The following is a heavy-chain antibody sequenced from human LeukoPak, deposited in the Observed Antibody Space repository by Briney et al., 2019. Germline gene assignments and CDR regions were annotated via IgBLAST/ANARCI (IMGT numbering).Heavy chain of an antibody. CDR2: IRYDAYNT. Sequence: GGSLRLSCAASGFTFITYDMHWVRQTPGKGLEWVALIRYDAYNTYYADSVKGRFTIARDNSKNTLYLQLDSLSAEDTAVYYGAKPLQRQNSWFDPWGQGTLVTVSS. D-gene: IGHD5-18*01. CDR3: AKPLQRQNSWFDP. CDR1: GFTFITYD. J-gene: IGHJ5*02. V-gene: IGHV3-30*02.